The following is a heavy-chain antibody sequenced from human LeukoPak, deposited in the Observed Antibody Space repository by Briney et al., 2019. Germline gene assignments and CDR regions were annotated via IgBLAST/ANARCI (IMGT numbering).Heavy chain of an antibody. CDR1: GFTFSSYG. D-gene: IGHD5-24*01. CDR2: IWYDGSNK. J-gene: IGHJ4*02. CDR3: AKHRRDGYNSLYYFDY. V-gene: IGHV3-33*06. Sequence: GGSLRLSCAASGFTFSSYGMHWVRQAPGKGPEWVAVIWYDGSNKYYADSVKGRFTISRDNSKNTLYLQMNSLRAEDTAVYYCAKHRRDGYNSLYYFDYWGQGTLVTVSS.